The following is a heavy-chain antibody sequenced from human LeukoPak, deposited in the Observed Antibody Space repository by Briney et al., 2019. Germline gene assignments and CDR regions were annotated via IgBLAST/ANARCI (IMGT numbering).Heavy chain of an antibody. V-gene: IGHV3-11*01. J-gene: IGHJ4*02. CDR3: ARDRLDTAMGIDY. Sequence: LSLTCAVYGGSFSGYYWSWIRQAPGKGLEWVSYISSSGSTIYYADSVKGRFTISRDNAKNSLYLQMNSLRAEDTAVYYCARDRLDTAMGIDYWGQGTLVTVSS. CDR1: GGSFSGYY. CDR2: ISSSGSTI. D-gene: IGHD5-18*01.